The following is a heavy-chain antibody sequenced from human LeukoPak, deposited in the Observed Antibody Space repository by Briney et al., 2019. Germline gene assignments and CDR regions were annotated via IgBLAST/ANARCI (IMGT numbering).Heavy chain of an antibody. CDR2: MSDSGVSS. CDR1: GFTFSSYA. Sequence: GGSLRLSRAASGFTFSSYAMSWVRQAPGKGLEWVSGMSDSGVSSYYADSVKGRFTISRDNSKNTLYLQMNSLRAEDTAVYYCAKASAGSSWYLGDDYWGQGTLVTVSS. CDR3: AKASAGSSWYLGDDY. J-gene: IGHJ4*02. D-gene: IGHD6-13*01. V-gene: IGHV3-23*01.